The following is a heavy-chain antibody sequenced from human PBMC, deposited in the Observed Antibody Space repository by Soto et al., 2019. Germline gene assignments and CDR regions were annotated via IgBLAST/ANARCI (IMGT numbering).Heavy chain of an antibody. Sequence: GASVKVSCKASGYTFTGYYMHWVRQAPGQGLEWMGWINPNSGGTNYAQKFQGWVTMTRDTSISTAYMELSRLRSDDTAVYYCARGFGGSGYDYYYYYMDVWGKGTTVTVSS. CDR1: GYTFTGYY. V-gene: IGHV1-2*04. CDR3: ARGFGGSGYDYYYYYMDV. J-gene: IGHJ6*03. CDR2: INPNSGGT. D-gene: IGHD5-12*01.